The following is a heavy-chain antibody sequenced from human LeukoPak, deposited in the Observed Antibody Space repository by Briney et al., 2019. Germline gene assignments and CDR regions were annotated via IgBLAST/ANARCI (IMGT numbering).Heavy chain of an antibody. Sequence: PSQTLSLTCTVSGGSISSGGYYWSWIRQPPGKGLEWIGYIYHSGSTYYNPSLKSRVTISVDRSKNQFSLKLSSVTAADTAVYYCARTPSMNTIFGVVIIPIFDYWGQGTLVTVSS. CDR3: ARTPSMNTIFGVVIIPIFDY. D-gene: IGHD3-3*01. V-gene: IGHV4-30-2*01. J-gene: IGHJ4*02. CDR1: GGSISSGGYY. CDR2: IYHSGST.